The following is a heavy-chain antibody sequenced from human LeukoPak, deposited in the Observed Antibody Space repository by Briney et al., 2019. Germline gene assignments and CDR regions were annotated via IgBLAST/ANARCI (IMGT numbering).Heavy chain of an antibody. D-gene: IGHD1-1*01. Sequence: SGGSLRLSCAASGFTFSSYSMNWVRQAAGKGLEWVSYISSDSTTTYYGDSVKGRFPISRDNAKNSVYLQMNSLRAEDTAVYYCARASWNLYFDYWGQGTLVTVSS. J-gene: IGHJ4*02. CDR1: GFTFSSYS. V-gene: IGHV3-48*01. CDR3: ARASWNLYFDY. CDR2: ISSDSTTT.